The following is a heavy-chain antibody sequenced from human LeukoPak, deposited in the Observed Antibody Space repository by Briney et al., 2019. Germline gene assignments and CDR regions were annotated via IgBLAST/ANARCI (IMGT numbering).Heavy chain of an antibody. CDR1: GGTFSSYA. CDR3: ARRDNTMVRGVIRYYFDY. Sequence: ASVKVSCKASGGTFSSYAISWVRQAPGQGLEWMGWISAYNGNTNYAQKLQGRVTMTTDTSTSTAYMELRSLRSDDTAVYYCARRDNTMVRGVIRYYFDYWGQGTLVTVSS. CDR2: ISAYNGNT. J-gene: IGHJ4*02. V-gene: IGHV1-18*01. D-gene: IGHD3-10*01.